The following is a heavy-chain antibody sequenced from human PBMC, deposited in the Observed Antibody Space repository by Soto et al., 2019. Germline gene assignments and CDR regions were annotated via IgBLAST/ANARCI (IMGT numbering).Heavy chain of an antibody. J-gene: IGHJ4*02. Sequence: EVQLLESGGGLVQPGGSLRLSCAASGFTFSSYTMSWVRQAPGKGLEWVSTISGSGDSTYYADSVKGRFTISRANSKSRLFLQMNSLRAEATAGYYWGQAAMTIFGAVGVRGQTLDKWGQGPLVTVSA. CDR1: GFTFSSYT. V-gene: IGHV3-23*01. CDR3: GQAAMTIFGAVGVRGQTLDK. D-gene: IGHD3-3*01. CDR2: ISGSGDST.